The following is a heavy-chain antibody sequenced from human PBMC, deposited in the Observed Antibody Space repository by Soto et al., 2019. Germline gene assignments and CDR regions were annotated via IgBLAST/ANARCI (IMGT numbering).Heavy chain of an antibody. J-gene: IGHJ4*02. V-gene: IGHV3-23*01. CDR3: ANVAYCGGCCCYDY. CDR2: ISGSGGST. Sequence: EVQLLESGGGLVQPGGSLRLSCAASGFTFSSYAMSWVRQAPGKGLEWVSAISGSGGSTYYAASVKGRFTISRDTCKNALYLEVNSLRAADTAVYYWANVAYCGGCCCYDYWGQRTLVVVAS. D-gene: IGHD2-15*01. CDR1: GFTFSSYA.